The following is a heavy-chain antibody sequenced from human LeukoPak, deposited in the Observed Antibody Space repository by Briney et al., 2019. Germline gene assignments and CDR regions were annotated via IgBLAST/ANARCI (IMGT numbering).Heavy chain of an antibody. CDR1: GFTFSSYA. D-gene: IGHD4-17*01. V-gene: IGHV3-30-3*01. CDR2: ISYDGSNK. J-gene: IGHJ3*02. Sequence: GGSLRLSCAASGFTFSSYAMHWVRQAPGKGLEWVAVISYDGSNKYYADSVKGRFTISRDNSKNTLYLQMNSLRAEDTAVYYCARDRRDYGDYVGNAFDIWGQGTMVTASS. CDR3: ARDRRDYGDYVGNAFDI.